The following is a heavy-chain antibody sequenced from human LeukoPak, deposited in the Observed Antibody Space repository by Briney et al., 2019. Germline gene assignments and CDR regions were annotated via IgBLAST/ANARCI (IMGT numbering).Heavy chain of an antibody. J-gene: IGHJ4*02. CDR3: ARGGYGDYRAFYFDY. Sequence: SQTLSLTCAVSGGSISSGGYSWSWIRQPPGKGLEWIGYIYHSGSTYYNPSLKSQVTISVDRSKNQFSLKLSSVTAADTAVYYCARGGYGDYRAFYFDYWGQGTLVTVSS. CDR2: IYHSGST. CDR1: GGSISSGGYS. D-gene: IGHD4-17*01. V-gene: IGHV4-30-2*01.